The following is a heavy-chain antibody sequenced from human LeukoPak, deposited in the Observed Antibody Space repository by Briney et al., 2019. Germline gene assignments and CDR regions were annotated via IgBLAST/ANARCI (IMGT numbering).Heavy chain of an antibody. V-gene: IGHV4-59*01. CDR1: GGSISSYY. CDR3: ARVNQQLALDN. CDR2: IYYSGST. J-gene: IGHJ4*02. D-gene: IGHD6-13*01. Sequence: SETLSHTCTVSGGSISSYYWSWIRQPPGKGLEWIGYIYYSGSTNYNPSLKSRVTISVDTSKNQFSLKLSSVTAADTAVYYCARVNQQLALDNWGQGTLVTAS.